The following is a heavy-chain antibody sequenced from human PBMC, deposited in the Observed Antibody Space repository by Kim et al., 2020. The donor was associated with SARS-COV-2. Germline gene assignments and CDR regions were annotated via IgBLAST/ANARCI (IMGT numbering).Heavy chain of an antibody. J-gene: IGHJ5*02. CDR3: ASRSQPYDIGIWFDP. CDR2: INHSGST. CDR1: GGSFSGYY. Sequence: SETLSLTCAVYGGSFSGYYWSWSRQPPGKGLEWIGEINHSGSTNYNPSLKSRGTISVDTSKNQFSLKLSSVTAADTAVYYCASRSQPYDIGIWFDPWGQGTLVTVSS. D-gene: IGHD3-9*01. V-gene: IGHV4-34*01.